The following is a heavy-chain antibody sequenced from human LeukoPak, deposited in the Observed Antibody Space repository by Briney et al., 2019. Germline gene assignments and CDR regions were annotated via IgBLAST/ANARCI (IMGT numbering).Heavy chain of an antibody. Sequence: PGGSLRLSCAASGFTFSSYSMNWVRQAPGKGLEWVSSISSSSSYIYYADSVKGRFTISRDNAKNSLYLQMNSLRAGDTAVYYCARDRWYSSSSGDYWGQGTLVTVSS. CDR3: ARDRWYSSSSGDY. V-gene: IGHV3-21*01. CDR1: GFTFSSYS. CDR2: ISSSSSYI. J-gene: IGHJ4*02. D-gene: IGHD6-6*01.